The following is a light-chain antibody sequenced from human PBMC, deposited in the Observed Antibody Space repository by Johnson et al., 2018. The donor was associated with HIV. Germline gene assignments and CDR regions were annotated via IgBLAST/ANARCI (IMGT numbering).Light chain of an antibody. J-gene: IGLJ1*01. CDR3: GTWDSSLNV. Sequence: QSVLTQPPSVSAAPGQKVTISCSGSNSNIGNNYVSWYQQLPGTAPKLLIYGNDKRPSGIPDRFSGPKSGTSATLGITGLQTGDEADYYCGTWDSSLNVFGTGTKVTVL. CDR1: NSNIGNNY. V-gene: IGLV1-51*01. CDR2: GND.